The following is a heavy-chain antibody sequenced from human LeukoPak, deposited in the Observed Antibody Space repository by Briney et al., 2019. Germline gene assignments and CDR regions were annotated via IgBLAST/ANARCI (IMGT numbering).Heavy chain of an antibody. CDR2: ISSSGSTI. CDR3: ARDKGEYSSGWYDWFDP. J-gene: IGHJ5*02. D-gene: IGHD6-19*01. CDR1: GFTFSDYY. V-gene: IGHV3-11*01. Sequence: PGGSLRLSCAASGFTFSDYYMSWIRQAPGKGLEWVSYISSSGSTIHYADSVKGRFTISRDNAKNSLYLQMNSLRAEDTAVYYCARDKGEYSSGWYDWFDPWGQGTLVTVSS.